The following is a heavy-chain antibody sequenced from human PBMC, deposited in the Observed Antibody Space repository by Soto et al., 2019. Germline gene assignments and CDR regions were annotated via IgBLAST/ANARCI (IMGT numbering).Heavy chain of an antibody. CDR3: VTGLSGYISLSLDY. D-gene: IGHD3-9*01. CDR2: ISWNSNNI. CDR1: GFTFDDYA. J-gene: IGHJ4*02. V-gene: IGHV3-9*01. Sequence: PGGSLRLSCAASGFTFDDYALHLVRQAPGKGLEWVSGISWNSNNIGYADSVKGRFTTSRDKDKNSMYLQMNSLRAKDTVLYYCVTGLSGYISLSLDYWGQGTMVTVSS.